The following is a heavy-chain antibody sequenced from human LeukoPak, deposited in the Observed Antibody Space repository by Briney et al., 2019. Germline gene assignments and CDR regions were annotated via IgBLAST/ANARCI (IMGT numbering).Heavy chain of an antibody. Sequence: GGSLRLSCAASGFTFSSYSMNWVRQAPGKGLEWVSAISGSGGSTYYADSVKGRFTISRDNSKNTLYLQMNSLRAEDTAVYYCAKLFRGWYDYFDYWGQGTLVTVSS. CDR3: AKLFRGWYDYFDY. D-gene: IGHD6-19*01. V-gene: IGHV3-23*01. J-gene: IGHJ4*02. CDR2: ISGSGGST. CDR1: GFTFSSYS.